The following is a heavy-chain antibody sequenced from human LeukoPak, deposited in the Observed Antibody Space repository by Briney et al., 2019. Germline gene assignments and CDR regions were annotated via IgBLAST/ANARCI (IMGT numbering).Heavy chain of an antibody. V-gene: IGHV1-18*01. Sequence: GASVKVSCKVSGYTFINYGITWVRQAPGQGLEWMGWISPYNGNTKYLQKLQGRVTMTTDTSTSTAYMEVRSLRSDDTAVYYCAREESIGSYQFLHDYWGQGTLVTVSS. CDR3: AREESIGSYQFLHDY. J-gene: IGHJ4*02. CDR2: ISPYNGNT. D-gene: IGHD1-26*01. CDR1: GYTFINYG.